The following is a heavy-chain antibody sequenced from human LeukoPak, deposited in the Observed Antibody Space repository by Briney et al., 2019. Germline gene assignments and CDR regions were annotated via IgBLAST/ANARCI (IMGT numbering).Heavy chain of an antibody. J-gene: IGHJ5*02. V-gene: IGHV1-46*01. CDR3: ARGQSPLLEWSYNWFDP. CDR1: GYTFTSYY. D-gene: IGHD3-3*01. Sequence: ASVKLSCKASGYTFTSYYMHWVRQAPGQGLEWMGIINPSGGSTSYAQKFQGRVTMTRDTSTSTVYMELSSLRSEDTPVYYCARGQSPLLEWSYNWFDPWGQGTLVTVSS. CDR2: INPSGGST.